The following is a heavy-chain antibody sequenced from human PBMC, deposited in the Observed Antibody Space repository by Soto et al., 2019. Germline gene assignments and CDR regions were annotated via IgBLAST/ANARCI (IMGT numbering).Heavy chain of an antibody. CDR1: GSTLSSYA. V-gene: IGHV3-23*01. CDR3: ARESSPSGLDY. Sequence: GWSLRLSFAASGSTLSSYAMSWVRQAPGRGLEWGSAISGSGRSTYYAECVKGRFTISRDNSKNTLYLQMNSPRAEDTAVYYCARESSPSGLDYWGQRILVTVS. CDR2: ISGSGRST. D-gene: IGHD6-13*01. J-gene: IGHJ4*02.